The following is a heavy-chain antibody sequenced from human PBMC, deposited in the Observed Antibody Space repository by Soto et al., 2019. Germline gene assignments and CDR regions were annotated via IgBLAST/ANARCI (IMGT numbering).Heavy chain of an antibody. D-gene: IGHD3-3*01. J-gene: IGHJ4*02. Sequence: VQLVESGGGVVQPGRSLRLSCAASGFTFRSHGMHWVRQAPGKGLEWVAVIWYDATNQYYADSVKGRFTISRDNSKNMVYLQMNSLRAEDTAVYYCARDDFSRDGHENDYWGQGTLVTVSS. CDR1: GFTFRSHG. CDR2: IWYDATNQ. CDR3: ARDDFSRDGHENDY. V-gene: IGHV3-33*01.